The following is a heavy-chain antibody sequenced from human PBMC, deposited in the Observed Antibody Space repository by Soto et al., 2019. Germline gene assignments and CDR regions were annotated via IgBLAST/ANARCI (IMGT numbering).Heavy chain of an antibody. CDR3: TAGKLYIYLDFDY. CDR2: IRSKAYGGTT. D-gene: IGHD2-8*01. CDR1: GFTFNDYT. V-gene: IGHV3-49*04. J-gene: IGHJ4*02. Sequence: PGGSLSLSCTASGFTFNDYTLSWVRQSPGKGLEWVGFIRSKAYGGTTEYAASVKGRFTISRDDSKSIAYLQMNSLKTEDTAVYYCTAGKLYIYLDFDYWGQGTLVTVSS.